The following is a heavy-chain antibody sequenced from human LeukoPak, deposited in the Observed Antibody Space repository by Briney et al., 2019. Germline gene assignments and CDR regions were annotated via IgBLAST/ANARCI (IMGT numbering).Heavy chain of an antibody. CDR3: ARAQYYYDSRRPFDY. CDR1: GGSFSGYS. J-gene: IGHJ4*02. CDR2: INHSGST. Sequence: PSETLSLTCAVSGGSFSGYSWSWVRQPPGKGLEWIWEINHSGSTNYNPSLKSRVTISVDTSKNKFSLKLSSVTAADTAVYYCARAQYYYDSRRPFDYWGQGTLVTVSS. D-gene: IGHD3-22*01. V-gene: IGHV4-34*01.